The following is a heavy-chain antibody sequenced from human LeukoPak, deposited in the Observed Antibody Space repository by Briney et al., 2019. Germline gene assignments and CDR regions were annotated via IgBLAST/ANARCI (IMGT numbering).Heavy chain of an antibody. V-gene: IGHV4-59*12. J-gene: IGHJ4*02. CDR2: IYYSGST. Sequence: SETLSLTCTVSGDSISSYYWSWIRQPPGKGLEWIGYIYYSGSTNSNASLKSRVTLSVDMSKNQFSLRLSSVTAADTAVYYCARKSVVTAGRKPYDFWDQGTLVTVSP. CDR1: GDSISSYY. D-gene: IGHD2-2*01. CDR3: ARKSVVTAGRKPYDF.